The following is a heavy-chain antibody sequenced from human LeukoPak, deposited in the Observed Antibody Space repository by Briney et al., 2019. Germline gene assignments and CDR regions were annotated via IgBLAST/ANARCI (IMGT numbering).Heavy chain of an antibody. CDR2: INPNSGGT. CDR3: ARSPSRGYSGYDLAY. J-gene: IGHJ4*02. Sequence: GASVKVSCKASGYTFTGYYMHWVRQAPGRGLEWMGWINPNSGGTNYAQKFQGRVTMTRDTSISTAYMELSRLRSDDTAVYYCARSPSRGYSGYDLAYWGQGTLVTVSS. D-gene: IGHD5-12*01. CDR1: GYTFTGYY. V-gene: IGHV1-2*02.